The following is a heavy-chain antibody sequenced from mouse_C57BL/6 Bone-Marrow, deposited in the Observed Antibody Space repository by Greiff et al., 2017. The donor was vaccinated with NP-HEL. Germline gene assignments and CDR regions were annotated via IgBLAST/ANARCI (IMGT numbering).Heavy chain of an antibody. CDR1: GFTFSSYA. CDR2: ISDGGSYT. J-gene: IGHJ4*01. Sequence: EVKVVESGGGLVKPGGSLKLSCAASGFTFSSYAMSWVRQTPEKRLEWVATISDGGSYTYYPDNVKGRFTISRDNAKNNLYLQMSHLKSEDTAMYYCAREGKLYYAMDYWGQGTSVTVSS. D-gene: IGHD1-1*01. V-gene: IGHV5-4*01. CDR3: AREGKLYYAMDY.